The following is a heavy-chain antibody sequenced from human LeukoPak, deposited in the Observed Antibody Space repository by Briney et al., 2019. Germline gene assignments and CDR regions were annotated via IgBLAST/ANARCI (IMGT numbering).Heavy chain of an antibody. CDR3: ARTSFRWEPVNYYYYMDV. V-gene: IGHV3-21*01. D-gene: IGHD1-26*01. CDR1: GFTFSSYS. Sequence: GGSLRLSCAASGFTFSSYSMNWVRQAPGKGLEWVSSISSSSSYIYYADSVKGRFTISRDNAKNSLYLQMNSLRAEDTAVYYCARTSFRWEPVNYYYYMDVWGKGTTVTISS. CDR2: ISSSSSYI. J-gene: IGHJ6*03.